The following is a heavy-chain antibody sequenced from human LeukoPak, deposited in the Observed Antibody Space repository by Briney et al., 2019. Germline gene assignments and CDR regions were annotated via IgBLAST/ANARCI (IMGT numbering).Heavy chain of an antibody. D-gene: IGHD2/OR15-2a*01. J-gene: IGHJ6*03. Sequence: ASVKVSCKAAGYSFTDYYMHWVRQAPGQGLEWMGWMNPYSGGTNFAQKFQGRVSMTRDTSISTAYMELSSLSSDDTAVYYCARDLSHGLDYYYYMDVWGEGTTVTVSS. CDR2: MNPYSGGT. CDR1: GYSFTDYY. CDR3: ARDLSHGLDYYYYMDV. V-gene: IGHV1-2*02.